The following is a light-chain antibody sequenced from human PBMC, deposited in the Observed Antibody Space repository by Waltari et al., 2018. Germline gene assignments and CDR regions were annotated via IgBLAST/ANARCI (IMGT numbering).Light chain of an antibody. CDR1: SSDGHQYKI. CDR3: TTYPDTNTPVV. Sequence: QSALTQPASVSGSPGQSVTIPCTGLSSDGHQYKIASRFRHRPGKVPKLILFDVSKHPSDISNRFSGYKSGNTSYLTISRLQADDEADYYCTTYPDTNTPVVFGGGTKVTV. V-gene: IGLV2-14*03. J-gene: IGLJ2*01. CDR2: DVS.